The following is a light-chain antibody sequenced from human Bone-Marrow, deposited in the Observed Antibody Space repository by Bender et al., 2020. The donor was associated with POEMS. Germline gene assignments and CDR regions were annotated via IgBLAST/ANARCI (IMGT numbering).Light chain of an antibody. V-gene: IGLV2-11*01. Sequence: QSTLTQPRSVSGSPGQSVTISCTGTSRDVGGYNYVSWYQHHPGKAPKVLIYDVSTRPSGVPDRFSGSKSGNTASLTISGLQADDEATYYCSSYTSDTTPVLFGGGTKLTVL. CDR1: SRDVGGYNY. CDR2: DVS. J-gene: IGLJ2*01. CDR3: SSYTSDTTPVL.